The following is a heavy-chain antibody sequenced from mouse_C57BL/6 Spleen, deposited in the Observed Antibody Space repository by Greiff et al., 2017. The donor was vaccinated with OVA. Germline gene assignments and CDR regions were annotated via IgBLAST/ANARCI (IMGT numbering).Heavy chain of an antibody. Sequence: QVQLQQPGAELVRPGTSVKLSCKASGYTFTSYWMHWVKQRPGQGLEWIGVIDPSDSYTNYNQKFKGKATLTVDTSSSTAYMQLSSLTSEDSAVYYCARSEADSSGYDYWGQGTTLTVSS. V-gene: IGHV1-59*01. CDR1: GYTFTSYW. J-gene: IGHJ2*01. CDR2: IDPSDSYT. D-gene: IGHD3-2*02. CDR3: ARSEADSSGYDY.